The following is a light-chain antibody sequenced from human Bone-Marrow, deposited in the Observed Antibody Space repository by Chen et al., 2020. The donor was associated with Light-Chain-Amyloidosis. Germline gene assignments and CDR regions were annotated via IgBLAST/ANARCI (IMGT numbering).Light chain of an antibody. V-gene: IGLV3-25*03. J-gene: IGLJ2*01. Sequence: SYELTQPPSVSVSPGQPARLTCSGDDLPTKYAYWYQQKPGQAPVLVIHRDTERPSGISERFSGSSSGTTAMLTISGVQAEDEADYHCQSADSSGTYEVIFGGGTKLTVL. CDR3: QSADSSGTYEVI. CDR1: DLPTKY. CDR2: RDT.